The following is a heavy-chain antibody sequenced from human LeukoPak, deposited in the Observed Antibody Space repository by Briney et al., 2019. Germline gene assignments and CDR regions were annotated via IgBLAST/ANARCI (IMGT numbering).Heavy chain of an antibody. CDR1: GGTFSSYA. J-gene: IGHJ4*02. CDR3: ARDGSSGSFDY. D-gene: IGHD6-19*01. Sequence: SVKVSCKASGGTFSSYAISWMRQAPGQGLEWMGRIIPIFGTANYAQKFQGRVTITTDESTSTAYMELSSLRSEDTAVYYCARDGSSGSFDYWGQGTLVTVYS. V-gene: IGHV1-69*05. CDR2: IIPIFGTA.